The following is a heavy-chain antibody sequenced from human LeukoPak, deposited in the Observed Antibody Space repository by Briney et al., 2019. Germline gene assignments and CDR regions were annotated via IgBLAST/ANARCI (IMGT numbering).Heavy chain of an antibody. J-gene: IGHJ3*02. V-gene: IGHV3-66*01. Sequence: GASLRLSCGPSGFTVSTNYMSWVRHAPGKGLEWVSIIYSGGSTYYADSVKGRFTISRDNYKNTLYLQMNSLRAEDAAVYYCASYRYGSSFAFDIWGQGTMVTVSS. CDR2: IYSGGST. CDR1: GFTVSTNY. D-gene: IGHD6-6*01. CDR3: ASYRYGSSFAFDI.